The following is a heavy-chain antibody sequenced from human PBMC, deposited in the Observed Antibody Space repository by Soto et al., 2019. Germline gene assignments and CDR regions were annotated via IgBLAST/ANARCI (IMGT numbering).Heavy chain of an antibody. Sequence: QVQLQESGPGLVKPSETLSLTCTVSGAPISRYYWSWIRQPPGKGLEWIGYIYYTGSTVVNPSLMSRVTISVDTSKNQFSLKLNSVTAADTAMYFCASSYYDTLTGYILYGMDVWGQGTTVTVSS. CDR1: GAPISRYY. D-gene: IGHD3-9*01. V-gene: IGHV4-59*08. CDR3: ASSYYDTLTGYILYGMDV. J-gene: IGHJ6*02. CDR2: IYYTGST.